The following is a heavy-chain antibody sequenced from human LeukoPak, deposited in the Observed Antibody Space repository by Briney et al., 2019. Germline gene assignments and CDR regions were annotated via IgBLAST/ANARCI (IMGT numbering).Heavy chain of an antibody. CDR2: INHSGST. J-gene: IGHJ5*02. CDR1: GVSFSGYY. D-gene: IGHD2-15*01. CDR3: ARLIVVVVAATPWFDP. V-gene: IGHV4-34*01. Sequence: SETLSLTCAVYGVSFSGYYWSWIRRPPGKGLEWIGEINHSGSTNYNPSLKSRVTISVDTSKNRFSLKLSSVTAADTAVYYCARLIVVVVAATPWFDPWGQGTLVTVSS.